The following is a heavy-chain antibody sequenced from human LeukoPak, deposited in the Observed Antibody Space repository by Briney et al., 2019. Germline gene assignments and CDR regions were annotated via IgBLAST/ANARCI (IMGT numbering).Heavy chain of an antibody. D-gene: IGHD6-13*01. CDR1: GASITSNNW. V-gene: IGHV4-4*02. J-gene: IGHJ4*02. CDR3: ARDGIVDSSRKYYFDY. Sequence: PSETLSLTCGVSGASITSNNWWNWVRQPPGKGLEWIGEIYHSGNTHYMSSLKSRVTISLDKSKNQFSLILTSVTAADTAVYYCARDGIVDSSRKYYFDYWGQGTLVTVSS. CDR2: IYHSGNT.